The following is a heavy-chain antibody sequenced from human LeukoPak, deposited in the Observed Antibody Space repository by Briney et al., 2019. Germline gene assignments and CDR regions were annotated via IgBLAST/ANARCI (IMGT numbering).Heavy chain of an antibody. CDR1: GYTFTSYD. Sequence: ASVKVSCKASGYTFTSYDINWVRQAPGQGLDWMGWMDPNSGNTGYAQKFQGRVTMTRDMSTSTVYMELSSLRSEDTAVYYCARKSGSHSGYDYWGQGTLVTVSS. D-gene: IGHD5-12*01. CDR2: MDPNSGNT. J-gene: IGHJ4*02. V-gene: IGHV1-8*01. CDR3: ARKSGSHSGYDY.